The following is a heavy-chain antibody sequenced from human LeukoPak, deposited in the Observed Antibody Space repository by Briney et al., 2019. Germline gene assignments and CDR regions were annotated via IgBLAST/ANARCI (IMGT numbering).Heavy chain of an antibody. Sequence: SETLSLTCAVYGGSFSGYYWSWIRQPPGKGLEWIGEINHSGSTNYNPSLKSRVTISVDTSKNQFSLKLSSVTAADRAVYYCARGFERYYYYGMDVWGQGTTVTVSS. V-gene: IGHV4-34*01. D-gene: IGHD1-1*01. CDR3: ARGFERYYYYGMDV. J-gene: IGHJ6*02. CDR2: INHSGST. CDR1: GGSFSGYY.